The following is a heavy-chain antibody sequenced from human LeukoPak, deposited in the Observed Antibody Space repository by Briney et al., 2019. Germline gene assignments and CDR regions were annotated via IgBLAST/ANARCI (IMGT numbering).Heavy chain of an antibody. CDR1: GGSFSGW. Sequence: SETLSLTCAVYGGSFSGWWSWIRHPTGKGLEWIGEIHHSGGTKYNPSLRSLDTISVDTSKRQISLKMTSVTAADTAIYYCARHNGWAFDIWGQGTVVTVSS. CDR2: IHHSGGT. CDR3: ARHNGWAFDI. D-gene: IGHD2-15*01. V-gene: IGHV4-34*01. J-gene: IGHJ3*02.